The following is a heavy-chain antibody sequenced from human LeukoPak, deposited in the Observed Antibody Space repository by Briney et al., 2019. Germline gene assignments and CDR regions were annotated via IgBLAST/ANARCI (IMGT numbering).Heavy chain of an antibody. J-gene: IGHJ4*02. Sequence: GGSLRLSCAASGFTFSSYGMSWVRQAPGKGLEWVSAISGSGGSTYYADSVKGRFTISRDNSKNTLYLQMNSLRAEDTAVYYCAKDSDCTSGIRYTFFDYWGQGTLVTVSS. CDR1: GFTFSSYG. D-gene: IGHD2-8*01. CDR3: AKDSDCTSGIRYTFFDY. V-gene: IGHV3-23*01. CDR2: ISGSGGST.